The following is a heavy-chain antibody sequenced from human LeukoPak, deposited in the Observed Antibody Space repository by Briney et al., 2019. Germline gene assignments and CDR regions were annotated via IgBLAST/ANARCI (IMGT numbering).Heavy chain of an antibody. CDR2: IWSDGSNK. CDR3: ARGHDSSGYYSRYYYYGMDV. V-gene: IGHV3-33*01. J-gene: IGHJ6*02. D-gene: IGHD3-22*01. Sequence: GRSLRLSCAASGFTFSNYGMHWVRQAPGKGLEWVAVIWSDGSNKYYADSVKGRFTISRDNSKNTLYLQMNSLRAEDTAVYYCARGHDSSGYYSRYYYYGMDVWGQGTTVTVSS. CDR1: GFTFSNYG.